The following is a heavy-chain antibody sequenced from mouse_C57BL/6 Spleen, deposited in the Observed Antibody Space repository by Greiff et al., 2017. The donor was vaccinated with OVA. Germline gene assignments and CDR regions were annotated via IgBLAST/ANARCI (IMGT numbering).Heavy chain of an antibody. D-gene: IGHD2-4*01. V-gene: IGHV1-74*01. CDR3: SIFGDYDDWYFDV. CDR2: INPSDSDT. Sequence: QVKLQQPGAELVKPGASVKVSCKASGYTFTSYWMHWVKQRPGQGLEWIGRINPSDSDTNYNQKFKGKATLTVDKSSSTAFMQLSGLTSEDSAVCYRSIFGDYDDWYFDVWGTGTTVTVSS. CDR1: GYTFTSYW. J-gene: IGHJ1*03.